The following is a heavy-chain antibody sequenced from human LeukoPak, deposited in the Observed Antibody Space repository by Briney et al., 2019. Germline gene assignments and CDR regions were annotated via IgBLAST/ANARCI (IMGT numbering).Heavy chain of an antibody. Sequence: PGGSLRLSCAASGFTFSSYAMSWVRQAPGKGLEWVSYISSSSSTIYYADSVKGRFTISRDNAKNSLYLQMNSLRDEDTAVYYCARDRGPSGSNYGDAFDIWGQGTMVTVSS. CDR3: ARDRGPSGSNYGDAFDI. CDR2: ISSSSSTI. D-gene: IGHD1-26*01. J-gene: IGHJ3*02. CDR1: GFTFSSYA. V-gene: IGHV3-48*02.